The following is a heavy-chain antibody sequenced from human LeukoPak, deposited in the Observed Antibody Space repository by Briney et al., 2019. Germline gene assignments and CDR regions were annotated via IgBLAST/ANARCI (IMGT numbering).Heavy chain of an antibody. D-gene: IGHD6-13*01. CDR1: GFSFSSYA. V-gene: IGHV3-23*01. CDR2: ISGSGGST. Sequence: PAGSLRLSCAISGFSFSSYAMSWVRQAPGKGLEWVSSISGSGGSTYYADSVNGRFTISRDNSKNTLYLQMNSLRAEDTAVYYCAKATYSSSWNLYFDYWGQGTLVTVSS. J-gene: IGHJ4*02. CDR3: AKATYSSSWNLYFDY.